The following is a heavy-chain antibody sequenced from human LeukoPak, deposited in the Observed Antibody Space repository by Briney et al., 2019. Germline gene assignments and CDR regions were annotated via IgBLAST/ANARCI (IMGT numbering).Heavy chain of an antibody. Sequence: PGGSLRLSCAASGFTFSRYSMNWVRQVPGKGLEWVSSISSSGTYIYYADSVKGRFIISRDNAKNSLYLQMNSLRAEDTAVYYCARDFCSSTSCYRGLIDYWGQGTLVTVSS. D-gene: IGHD2-2*01. CDR1: GFTFSRYS. J-gene: IGHJ4*02. CDR2: ISSSGTYI. CDR3: ARDFCSSTSCYRGLIDY. V-gene: IGHV3-21*01.